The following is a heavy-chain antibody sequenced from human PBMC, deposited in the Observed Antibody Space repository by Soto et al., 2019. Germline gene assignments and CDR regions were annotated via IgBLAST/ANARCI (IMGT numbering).Heavy chain of an antibody. CDR3: ARNEGLRGYSGYDYGADY. V-gene: IGHV3-48*03. D-gene: IGHD5-12*01. CDR2: ISSIGDTI. CDR1: GFAFSTFE. Sequence: PGGSLRLSCSASGFAFSTFEMNWVRQAPGQGLEWVSYISSIGDTIYYADSVKGRFTISRDNSKNTLYLQMNSLRAEDTAVYYCARNEGLRGYSGYDYGADYWGQGTLVTVSS. J-gene: IGHJ4*02.